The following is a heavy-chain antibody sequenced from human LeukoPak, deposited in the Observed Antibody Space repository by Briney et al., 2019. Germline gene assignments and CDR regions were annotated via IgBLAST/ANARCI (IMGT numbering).Heavy chain of an antibody. CDR3: ARRRYCSSTSCYEFWFDP. J-gene: IGHJ5*02. CDR2: IYYSGST. D-gene: IGHD2-2*01. Sequence: PSETLSLTCTVSGGSISSSSYYWGWIRQPPGKGLGWIGIIYYSGSTYYNPSLKSRLTISVDTSKNQFSLKLSSVTATDTAVYYCARRRYCSSTSCYEFWFDPWGQGTLVTVSS. V-gene: IGHV4-39*01. CDR1: GGSISSSSYY.